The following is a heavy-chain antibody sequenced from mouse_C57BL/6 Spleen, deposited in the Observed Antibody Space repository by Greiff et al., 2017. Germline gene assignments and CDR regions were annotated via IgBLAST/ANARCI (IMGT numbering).Heavy chain of an antibody. Sequence: VQLQQSGPELVKPGASVKISCKASGYTFTDYYMNWVKQSHGKSLEWIGDINPNNGGTSYNQKFKGKATLTVDKSSSTAYMELRSLTSEDSAVYYCERRGYYGSSYGYSDDWGTGTTVTVSS. CDR3: ERRGYYGSSYGYSDD. J-gene: IGHJ1*03. D-gene: IGHD1-1*01. CDR1: GYTFTDYY. CDR2: INPNNGGT. V-gene: IGHV1-26*01.